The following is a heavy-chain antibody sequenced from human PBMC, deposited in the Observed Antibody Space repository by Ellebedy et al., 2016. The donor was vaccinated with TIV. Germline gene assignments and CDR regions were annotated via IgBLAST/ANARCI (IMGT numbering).Heavy chain of an antibody. J-gene: IGHJ4*02. CDR3: ARDQHGFWGRTHYLDN. Sequence: GGSLRLSXAASGFTFSNYDMHWVRQAPGKGLEWVAVIWYNGRNKSYADSVKGRFTASRDNSKNTLFLQMNSLRVEDTAVYYCARDQHGFWGRTHYLDNWGQGTLVTVSS. CDR2: IWYNGRNK. CDR1: GFTFSNYD. D-gene: IGHD3-3*01. V-gene: IGHV3-33*01.